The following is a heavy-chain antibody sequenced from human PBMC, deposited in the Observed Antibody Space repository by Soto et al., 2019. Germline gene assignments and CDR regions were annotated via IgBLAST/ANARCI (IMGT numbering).Heavy chain of an antibody. CDR3: ARPATSGSAVRHYHQSGMDV. D-gene: IGHD3-10*01. Sequence: GESLKISCKGSGYIFTNYWIGWVRQMPGKGLEWVGVVYTYDSDIRYSPAFEGQVSISADKSTSTAYLQWGSLKASDSAMYYCARPATSGSAVRHYHQSGMDVWGQGTTVTVSS. V-gene: IGHV5-51*01. J-gene: IGHJ6*02. CDR2: VYTYDSDI. CDR1: GYIFTNYW.